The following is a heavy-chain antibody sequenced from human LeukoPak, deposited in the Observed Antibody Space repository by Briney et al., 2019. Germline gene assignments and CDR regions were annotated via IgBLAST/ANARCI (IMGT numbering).Heavy chain of an antibody. D-gene: IGHD3-22*01. CDR2: ISAYNGNT. J-gene: IGHJ3*02. Sequence: ASVKVSCKASGYTFTSYGISWVRQAPGQGLEWMGWISAYNGNTNYAQKLQGRVTMTTDTSTSTAYMELRSLRSDDTAVYYCARDYPWDYYDSSGYDAFDIWGQGTMVTVSS. CDR1: GYTFTSYG. V-gene: IGHV1-18*01. CDR3: ARDYPWDYYDSSGYDAFDI.